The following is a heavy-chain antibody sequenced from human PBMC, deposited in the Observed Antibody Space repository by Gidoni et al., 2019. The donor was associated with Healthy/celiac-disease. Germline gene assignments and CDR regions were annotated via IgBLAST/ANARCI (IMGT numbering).Heavy chain of an antibody. CDR3: ARDRGYCTNGVCGRNYMDV. Sequence: QVQLQESGPGLVKPSQTLSPTCTLPARSISSGASPRSWIRQHPGKGLEWIGYIYYSGSTYYNPSLKSRVTISVDTSKNQFSLKLSSVTAADTAVYYCARDRGYCTNGVCGRNYMDVWGKGTTVTASS. CDR2: IYYSGST. CDR1: ARSISSGASP. V-gene: IGHV4-31*03. D-gene: IGHD2-8*01. J-gene: IGHJ6*03.